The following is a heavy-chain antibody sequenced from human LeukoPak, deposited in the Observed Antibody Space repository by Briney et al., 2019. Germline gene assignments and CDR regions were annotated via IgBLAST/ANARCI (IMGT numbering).Heavy chain of an antibody. CDR1: GYSFTSYW. J-gene: IGHJ4*02. CDR3: ARLIMITFGGVIASRYFDY. V-gene: IGHV5-51*01. D-gene: IGHD3-16*02. Sequence: GESLKISCKGSGYSFTSYWIGWVRQMPGKGLEWMGIIYPGDSDTRYSPSFQGQVTISADKSISTAYLQWSSLKASDTAMYYCARLIMITFGGVIASRYFDYWGQGTLVTVSS. CDR2: IYPGDSDT.